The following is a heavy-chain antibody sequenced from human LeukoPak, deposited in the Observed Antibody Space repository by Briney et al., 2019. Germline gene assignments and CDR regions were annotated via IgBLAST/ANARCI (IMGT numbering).Heavy chain of an antibody. Sequence: RASVKVSCKASGYTFTSYDINWVRQATGQGLEWMGWMNPNSGNTGYAQKFQGRVTMTRNTSISTAYMELSSLRSEDTAVYYCARQTLDSSGWTNWFDPWGQGTLVTVSS. CDR3: ARQTLDSSGWTNWFDP. CDR1: GYTFTSYD. CDR2: MNPNSGNT. J-gene: IGHJ5*02. D-gene: IGHD6-19*01. V-gene: IGHV1-8*01.